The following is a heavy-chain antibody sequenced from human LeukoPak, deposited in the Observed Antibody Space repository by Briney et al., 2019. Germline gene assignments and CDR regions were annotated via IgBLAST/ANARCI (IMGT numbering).Heavy chain of an antibody. CDR3: ARVLDRRLMWVSDDLYGMDV. J-gene: IGHJ6*02. D-gene: IGHD3-3*01. Sequence: GASVKVSCKASGGTFSSYVISWVRQAPGQGLEWMGGIIPIFGTANYAQNFQGRVTITADESTSTAYMELSSLRSEDTAVYYCARVLDRRLMWVSDDLYGMDVWGQGTTVTVSS. V-gene: IGHV1-69*13. CDR2: IIPIFGTA. CDR1: GGTFSSYV.